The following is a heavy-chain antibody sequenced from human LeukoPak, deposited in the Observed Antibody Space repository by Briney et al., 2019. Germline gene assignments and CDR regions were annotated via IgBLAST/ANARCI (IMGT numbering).Heavy chain of an antibody. J-gene: IGHJ6*03. CDR1: GYTFTSYD. Sequence: ASVKLSCKASGYTFTSYDINWVRQATGQGLEWMGWMNPNSGNTGYAQKFQGRVTITRNTSISTDYMELSSLRSEDTAVYYCARGTINGTPFRYYHMELWGKGTAVTVSS. CDR3: ARGTINGTPFRYYHMEL. V-gene: IGHV1-8*03. D-gene: IGHD1/OR15-1a*01. CDR2: MNPNSGNT.